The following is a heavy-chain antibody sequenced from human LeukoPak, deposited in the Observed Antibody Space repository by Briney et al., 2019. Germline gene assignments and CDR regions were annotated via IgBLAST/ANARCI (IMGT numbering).Heavy chain of an antibody. V-gene: IGHV3-23*01. CDR3: AKGGLWAVAGTARADY. J-gene: IGHJ4*02. CDR1: GFTFSSYA. D-gene: IGHD6-19*01. CDR2: ISGSGGST. Sequence: GGSLRLSCAASGFTFSSYAMSWVRQAPGKGLEWVSAISGSGGSTYYADSVKGRFTISRDNSKNTLYLQMNSLRAEDTAVYYCAKGGLWAVAGTARADYWGQGTLVTVSS.